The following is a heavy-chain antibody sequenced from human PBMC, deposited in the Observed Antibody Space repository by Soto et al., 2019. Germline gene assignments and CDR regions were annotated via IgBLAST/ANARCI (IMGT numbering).Heavy chain of an antibody. CDR1: GFTFDDYA. CDR3: VKDRSAYNWNNGDY. V-gene: IGHV3-9*01. J-gene: IGHJ4*02. D-gene: IGHD1-20*01. CDR2: ISRNSASI. Sequence: GGSLRLSCAASGFTFDDYAMHWIRQAPGKGLEWVSGISRNSASIGYVDSVKGRFTISRDNAKNSLYLQMNSLRTEDTALYYCVKDRSAYNWNNGDYWGQGTPVTVSS.